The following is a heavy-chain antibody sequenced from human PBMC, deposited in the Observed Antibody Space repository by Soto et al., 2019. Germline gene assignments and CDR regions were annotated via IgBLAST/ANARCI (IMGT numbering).Heavy chain of an antibody. D-gene: IGHD3-3*01. CDR1: GFTFDDYA. J-gene: IGHJ3*02. V-gene: IGHV3-9*01. Sequence: PGGSLRLSCAASGFTFDDYAMHWVRQAPGKGLEWVSGISWNSGSIGYADSVKGRFTISRDNAKNSLYLQMNSLRAEDTALYYCAKSGVLRFLEWLFPGAFDIWGQGTMVTVS. CDR2: ISWNSGSI. CDR3: AKSGVLRFLEWLFPGAFDI.